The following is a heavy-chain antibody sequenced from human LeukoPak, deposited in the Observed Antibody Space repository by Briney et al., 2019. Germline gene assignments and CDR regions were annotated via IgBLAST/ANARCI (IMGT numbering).Heavy chain of an antibody. Sequence: ASVKVSCKASGYTFTSYDINWVRQATGQGLEWMGWMHPNSGNTGYAQKFQGRVTITRDTSASTAYMELSSLRSEDTAVYYCARGCGGDCPTAEYFQHWGQGTLVTVSS. CDR1: GYTFTSYD. D-gene: IGHD2-21*02. J-gene: IGHJ1*01. CDR2: MHPNSGNT. CDR3: ARGCGGDCPTAEYFQH. V-gene: IGHV1-8*03.